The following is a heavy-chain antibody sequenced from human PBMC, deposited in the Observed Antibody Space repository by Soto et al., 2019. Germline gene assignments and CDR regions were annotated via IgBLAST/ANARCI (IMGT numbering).Heavy chain of an antibody. CDR2: IYHSGST. D-gene: IGHD2-8*02. CDR3: ARAVLGMFLGTYYFDY. Sequence: SETLSLTCAVSGYSISSGYYWGWIRQPPGKGLEWIGSIYHSGSTYYNPSLKSRVTISVDTSKNQFSLKLSSVTAADTAVYYCARAVLGMFLGTYYFDYWGQGTLVTVSS. CDR1: GYSISSGYY. J-gene: IGHJ4*02. V-gene: IGHV4-38-2*01.